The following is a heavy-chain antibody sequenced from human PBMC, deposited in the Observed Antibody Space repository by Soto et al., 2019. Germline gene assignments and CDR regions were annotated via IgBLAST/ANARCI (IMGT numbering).Heavy chain of an antibody. CDR2: IIPIFGTA. Sequence: QVQLAQSGAEVKKPGSSVKVSCKASGGTFSSYAISWVRQAPGQGLEWMGGIIPIFGTANYAQKFQGRVTITADKSTSTAYMELSSLRSEDTAVYYCARINCSSTSCYTSYGMDVWGQGTTVTVSS. J-gene: IGHJ6*02. D-gene: IGHD2-2*02. V-gene: IGHV1-69*06. CDR1: GGTFSSYA. CDR3: ARINCSSTSCYTSYGMDV.